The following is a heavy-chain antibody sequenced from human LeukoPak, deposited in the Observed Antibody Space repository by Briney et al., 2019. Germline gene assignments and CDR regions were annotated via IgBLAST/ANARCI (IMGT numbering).Heavy chain of an antibody. CDR1: GGTFSSYA. D-gene: IGHD6-19*01. CDR3: ARDQAYSSGWSREGFDY. CDR2: ISAYNGNT. V-gene: IGHV1-18*01. Sequence: ASVKVSCKASGGTFSSYAISWVRQAPGQGLEWMGWISAYNGNTNYAQKLQGRVTMTTDTSTSTAYMELRSLRSDDTAVYYCARDQAYSSGWSREGFDYWGQGTLVTVSS. J-gene: IGHJ4*02.